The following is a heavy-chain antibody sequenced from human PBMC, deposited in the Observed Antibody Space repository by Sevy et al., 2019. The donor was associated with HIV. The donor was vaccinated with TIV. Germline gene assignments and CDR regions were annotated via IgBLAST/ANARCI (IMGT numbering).Heavy chain of an antibody. V-gene: IGHV3-7*01. CDR2: IKQDGSEK. CDR1: GFTFSSYW. J-gene: IGHJ4*02. CDR3: ARKGALRSHSPSWRSSSRGLDFDY. D-gene: IGHD6-13*01. Sequence: GGSLRLSCAASGFTFSSYWMSWVRQAPGKGLEWVANIKQDGSEKYYVDSVKGRFTISRDNAKNSLYLQMNSLRAEDTAVYYGARKGALRSHSPSWRSSSRGLDFDYWGQGTLVTVSS.